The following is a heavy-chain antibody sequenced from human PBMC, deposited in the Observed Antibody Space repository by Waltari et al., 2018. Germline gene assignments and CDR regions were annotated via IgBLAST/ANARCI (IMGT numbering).Heavy chain of an antibody. CDR1: GFTFTSYG. J-gene: IGHJ4*02. V-gene: IGHV3-30*02. CDR2: IQSDGRKT. CDR3: ASKRAGPIYYFER. Sequence: QVQLVESGGGVVQPGGSLRLSCAASGFTFTSYGMHWVRQAPGKGLEWVSYIQSDGRKTYYSDSVKGRFTISRDNSKDTLYLQMSSLRVEDTAVYYCASKRAGPIYYFERWGQGTLVTVSS.